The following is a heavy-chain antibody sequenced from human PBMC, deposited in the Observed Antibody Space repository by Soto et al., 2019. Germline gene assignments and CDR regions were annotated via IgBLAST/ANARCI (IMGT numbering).Heavy chain of an antibody. CDR2: IYYSGST. V-gene: IGHV4-31*03. J-gene: IGHJ6*02. CDR3: ARVGLSILEHSYGMDV. Sequence: QVQLQESGPGLVKPSQTLSLTCTVSGGSISSGGYYWSWIRQHPGKGLAWIGYIYYSGSTYYNPSLKSRVTISVDTSKNQCSLNLSSVTAADTAVYYCARVGLSILEHSYGMDVLGQGTTVTVSS. CDR1: GGSISSGGYY. D-gene: IGHD1-1*01.